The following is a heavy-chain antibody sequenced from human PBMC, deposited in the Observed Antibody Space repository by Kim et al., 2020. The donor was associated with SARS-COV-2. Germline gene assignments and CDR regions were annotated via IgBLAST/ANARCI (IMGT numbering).Heavy chain of an antibody. V-gene: IGHV3-23*01. D-gene: IGHD6-19*01. J-gene: IGHJ4*02. Sequence: YAGSGKGRFTISRDNSKNTLYLQMNSLRAEDTAVYYCAKEVAVAGTFDYWGQGTLVTVSS. CDR3: AKEVAVAGTFDY.